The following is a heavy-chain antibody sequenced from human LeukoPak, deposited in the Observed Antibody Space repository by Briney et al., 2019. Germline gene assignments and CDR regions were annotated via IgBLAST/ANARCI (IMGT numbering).Heavy chain of an antibody. CDR3: AILELLWPQDAFDI. D-gene: IGHD3-10*01. V-gene: IGHV3-33*08. J-gene: IGHJ3*02. CDR2: IWYDGSNK. CDR1: GLTFSNYA. Sequence: GGSLRLSCAASGLTFSNYAMSWVRQAPGKGLEWVAVIWYDGSNKYYADSVKGRFTISRDNSKNTLYLQMNSLRAEDTAVYYCAILELLWPQDAFDIWGQGTMVTVSS.